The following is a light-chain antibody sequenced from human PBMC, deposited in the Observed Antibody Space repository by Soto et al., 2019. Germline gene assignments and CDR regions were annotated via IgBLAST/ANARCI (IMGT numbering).Light chain of an antibody. V-gene: IGKV3-11*01. CDR2: GAS. Sequence: ETVLTQSPDTLSLSPGERVTLSCRASQSVGSYLVWCQQKPGQAPRLLIYGASNRATGIPARFSGSGSGTDFTLTISSLEPEDFAVYYCQHRSNGFGQGTKLEIK. CDR1: QSVGSY. CDR3: QHRSNG. J-gene: IGKJ2*01.